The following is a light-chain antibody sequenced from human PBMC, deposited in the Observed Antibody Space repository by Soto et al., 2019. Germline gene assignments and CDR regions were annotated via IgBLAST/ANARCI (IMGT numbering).Light chain of an antibody. CDR2: DVS. CDR3: SSYTSSSTRV. J-gene: IGLJ1*01. V-gene: IGLV2-14*01. CDR1: SNDVGGYNY. Sequence: QSALTQPASVSGSPGQSITISCTGSSNDVGGYNYVSWYQQHPGKAPKLMIYDVSDRPSGVSNRFSGSKSGNTASLTISGLQAVDEADYYCSSYTSSSTRVFGTGTKVTVL.